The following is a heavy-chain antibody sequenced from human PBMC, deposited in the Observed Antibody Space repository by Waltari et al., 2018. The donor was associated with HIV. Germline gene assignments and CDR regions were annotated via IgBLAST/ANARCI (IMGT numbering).Heavy chain of an antibody. CDR2: ISYDGNNK. V-gene: IGHV3-30*18. CDR3: AKAVGATQRGYFDY. CDR1: GFTFINFG. Sequence: QVQLVESGGGVVQPGRPLRLSCAASGFTFINFGMLWVRQAPGKGLEWVAVISYDGNNKYYADSVKGRFTISRDNSKNTTYLQMNSLRAEDTAVYYCAKAVGATQRGYFDYWGQGTLVTVSS. J-gene: IGHJ4*02. D-gene: IGHD1-26*01.